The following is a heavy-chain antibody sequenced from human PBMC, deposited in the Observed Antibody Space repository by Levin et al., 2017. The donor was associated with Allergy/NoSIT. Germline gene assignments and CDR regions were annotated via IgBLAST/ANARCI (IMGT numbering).Heavy chain of an antibody. J-gene: IGHJ3*02. Sequence: GESLKISCAASGFTFSSYAMSWVRQAPGKGLEWVSAISGSGGSTYYADSVKGRFTISRDNSKNTLYLHMNSLRAEDTAVYYCAKDRLLWFGELLDAFDIWGQGTMVTVSS. D-gene: IGHD3-10*01. CDR3: AKDRLLWFGELLDAFDI. CDR2: ISGSGGST. CDR1: GFTFSSYA. V-gene: IGHV3-23*01.